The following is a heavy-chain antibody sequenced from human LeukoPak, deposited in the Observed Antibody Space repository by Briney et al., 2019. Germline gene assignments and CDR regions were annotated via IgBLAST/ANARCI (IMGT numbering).Heavy chain of an antibody. CDR3: ARLSGDGFNSFDY. V-gene: IGHV5-51*01. D-gene: IGHD5-24*01. Sequence: PGESLKISCKGSGYSFTNYWIAWVRQMPGKGLEWMGLIYPGDSDTRYSLSFQGQVTISADKSISTAYLQWSSLKASDTAMFYCARLSGDGFNSFDYWGQGALVTVSS. J-gene: IGHJ4*02. CDR1: GYSFTNYW. CDR2: IYPGDSDT.